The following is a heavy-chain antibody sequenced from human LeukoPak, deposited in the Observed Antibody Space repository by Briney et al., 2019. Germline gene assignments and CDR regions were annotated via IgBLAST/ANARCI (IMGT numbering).Heavy chain of an antibody. J-gene: IGHJ4*02. CDR2: IYYSEST. V-gene: IGHV4-61*01. CDR3: ARRARGSYFDY. CDR1: GGSVSSGSYY. Sequence: SETLSLTCTVSGGSVSSGSYYWSWIRQPPGKGLEWIGYIYYSESTDYNPSLKSRVTISVDTSKSQFSLKLSSVTAADTAVYYCARRARGSYFDYWGQGTLVTVSS. D-gene: IGHD1-26*01.